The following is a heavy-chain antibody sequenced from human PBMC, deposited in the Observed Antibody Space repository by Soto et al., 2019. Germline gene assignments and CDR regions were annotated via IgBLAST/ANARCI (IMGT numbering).Heavy chain of an antibody. Sequence: ASVKVSGKASGYTFTSYAMHWVRQAPGQRLEWMGWINAGNGNTKYSQKFQGRVTITRDTSASTAYMELSSLRSEDTAVYYCARGLSFYYFDYWGQGTLVTVSS. V-gene: IGHV1-3*01. CDR2: INAGNGNT. CDR1: GYTFTSYA. J-gene: IGHJ4*02. D-gene: IGHD1-26*01. CDR3: ARGLSFYYFDY.